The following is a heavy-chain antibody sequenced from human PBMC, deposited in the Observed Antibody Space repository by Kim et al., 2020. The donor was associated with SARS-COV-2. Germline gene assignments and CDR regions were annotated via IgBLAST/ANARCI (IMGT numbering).Heavy chain of an antibody. Sequence: ASVKVSCKASGYTFTSYDINWVRQATGQGLEWMGWMNPNSGNTGYAQKFQRRVTMTRNTSISTAYMELSSLRSEDTAVYYCARGHLKSIVVVIAPRPYYYMDVWGKGTTVTVSS. D-gene: IGHD2-21*01. V-gene: IGHV1-8*01. CDR2: MNPNSGNT. CDR1: GYTFTSYD. CDR3: ARGHLKSIVVVIAPRPYYYMDV. J-gene: IGHJ6*03.